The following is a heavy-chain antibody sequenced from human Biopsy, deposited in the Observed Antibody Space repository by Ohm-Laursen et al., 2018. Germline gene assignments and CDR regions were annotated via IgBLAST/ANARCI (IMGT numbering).Heavy chain of an antibody. V-gene: IGHV1-46*01. Sequence: ASVKVSCKASGYTFTSYYLHWVRQAPGQGLEWMGRINPNNDNTAYAQKFQGRITMTKDTSTSTVYMDLSSLTFDDSAVYYCARGTRGLVVITTTALYFDYWGQGNLVTVSS. CDR3: ARGTRGLVVITTTALYFDY. J-gene: IGHJ4*02. CDR2: INPNNDNT. CDR1: GYTFTSYY. D-gene: IGHD3-22*01.